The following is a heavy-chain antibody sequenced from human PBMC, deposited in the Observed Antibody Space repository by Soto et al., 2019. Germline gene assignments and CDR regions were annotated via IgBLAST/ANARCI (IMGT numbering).Heavy chain of an antibody. Sequence: GGSLRLSCVASGFTFSDYAMAWVRQSPGKGLEWVSSISGSGGSTYYADSVKGRFTISRDNSKNTVFLQMSSLRAEDTAVYYCAKDHGMDVWGQGATVTVSS. CDR2: ISGSGGST. J-gene: IGHJ6*02. CDR3: AKDHGMDV. V-gene: IGHV3-23*01. CDR1: GFTFSDYA.